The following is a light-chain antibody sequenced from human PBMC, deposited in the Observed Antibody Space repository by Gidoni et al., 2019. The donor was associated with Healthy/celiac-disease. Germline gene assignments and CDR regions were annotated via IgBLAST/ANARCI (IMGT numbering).Light chain of an antibody. J-gene: IGKJ5*01. CDR2: DAS. Sequence: DIVLTHSPATLSLSPGERATLSCRASQSVSSYLAWYQQKPGQAASPLIYDASNRAPGIPARLSGGGSGTDVSPPISSLQPEDFAVNYCRQHSNWPPITFGPGTRLEIK. V-gene: IGKV3-11*01. CDR3: RQHSNWPPIT. CDR1: QSVSSY.